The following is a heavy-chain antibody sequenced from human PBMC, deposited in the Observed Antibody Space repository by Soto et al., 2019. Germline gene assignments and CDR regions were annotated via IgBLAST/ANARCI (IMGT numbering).Heavy chain of an antibody. D-gene: IGHD2-21*01. CDR3: ATLPPRIGVVFTEMPT. Sequence: QVQLRESGPRLVKPSGTLSLTCAVSGGSISSSYWWTWVRQAPGKGLQWIGEIYHSGITNYNPSLRSRVSMSVDKSNNEFSLSLTSVTAADTAVYYCATLPPRIGVVFTEMPTWGQGIVVTVSS. CDR2: IYHSGIT. J-gene: IGHJ5*02. V-gene: IGHV4-4*02. CDR1: GGSISSSYW.